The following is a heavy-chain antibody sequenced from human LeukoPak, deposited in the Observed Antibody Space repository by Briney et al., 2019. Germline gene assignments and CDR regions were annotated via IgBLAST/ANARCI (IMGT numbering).Heavy chain of an antibody. J-gene: IGHJ6*03. CDR3: ARGADCSSTSCRYYYYYYMDV. Sequence: GGSLRLSCAASGFTFSSYEMNWVRQAPGKGLEWVSYISSSGSTIYYADSVKGRFTISRDNAKNSLYLQMNSLRAEDTAVYYCARGADCSSTSCRYYYYYYMDVWAKGPRSPSP. CDR1: GFTFSSYE. D-gene: IGHD2-2*01. V-gene: IGHV3-48*03. CDR2: ISSSGSTI.